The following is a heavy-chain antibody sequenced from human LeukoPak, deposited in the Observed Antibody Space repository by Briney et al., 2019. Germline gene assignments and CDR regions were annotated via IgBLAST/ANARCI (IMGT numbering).Heavy chain of an antibody. CDR1: GGSISSYY. CDR2: MYTSGST. D-gene: IGHD1-26*01. Sequence: SETLSLTCTVSGGSISSYYWSWIRQPAGKGLEWIGRMYTSGSTDYNPSLKSRVTMSVDTSKNQFSLKLNSVTAADTAVYYCASYTRYGAYFDYWGQGTLVTVSS. V-gene: IGHV4-4*07. CDR3: ASYTRYGAYFDY. J-gene: IGHJ4*02.